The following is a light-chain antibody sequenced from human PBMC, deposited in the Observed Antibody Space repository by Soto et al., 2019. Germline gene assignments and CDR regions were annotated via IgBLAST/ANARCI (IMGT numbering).Light chain of an antibody. CDR1: QSLVHSDGNTY. CDR2: KIS. J-gene: IGKJ4*01. CDR3: MQTTQFPLT. Sequence: EIVMTQTPLSSVVTLVHPASISCKSSQSLVHSDGNTYLSWLHLGPGQSPRLLIYKISNRVSGVPDEVSGSGSGTDFTLKISRVEAEDVGTDYCMQTTQFPLTFGGGTKVEI. V-gene: IGKV2-24*01.